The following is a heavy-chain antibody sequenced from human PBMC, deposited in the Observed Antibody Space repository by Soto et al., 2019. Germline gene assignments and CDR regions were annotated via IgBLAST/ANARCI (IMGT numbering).Heavy chain of an antibody. CDR2: IYNGEST. CDR3: ARGPSRAKVDY. J-gene: IGHJ4*02. CDR1: GGSISNVNDC. V-gene: IGHV4-30-4*01. Sequence: PSETLSLTCTVSGGSISNVNDCWSWIRQYPATGLEEIRHIYNGESTYIDPSLMIRTPLSVDSSKNQFSLKLSFVPIEATAVHYGARGPSRAKVDYWCQGILVTAFS.